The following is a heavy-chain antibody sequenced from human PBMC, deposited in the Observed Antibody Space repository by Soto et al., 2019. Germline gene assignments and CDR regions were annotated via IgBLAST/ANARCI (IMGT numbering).Heavy chain of an antibody. J-gene: IGHJ5*02. Sequence: ASVKVSCKASGYTFTSYYMHWVRQAPGQGLEWMGIINPSGGSTSYAQKFQGRVTMTRDTSTSTVYMELSSLRSEDTAVYYCTLLYDILTSPSRRATYNWFDPWGQGTLVTVSS. CDR1: GYTFTSYY. D-gene: IGHD3-9*01. CDR2: INPSGGST. CDR3: TLLYDILTSPSRRATYNWFDP. V-gene: IGHV1-46*01.